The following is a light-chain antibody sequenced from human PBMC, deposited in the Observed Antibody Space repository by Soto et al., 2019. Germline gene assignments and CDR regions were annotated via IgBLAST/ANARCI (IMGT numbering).Light chain of an antibody. Sequence: TVLTQSPCTLSLSPGERATLSCRASQNVNSNLAWYQQKPGQAPRFLIYGASTRATGIPARFSGSGSGTEFTLTISSLQSEDFAVYYCQQYNNWPRTFGQGTKVDTK. CDR3: QQYNNWPRT. CDR2: GAS. V-gene: IGKV3-15*01. CDR1: QNVNSN. J-gene: IGKJ1*01.